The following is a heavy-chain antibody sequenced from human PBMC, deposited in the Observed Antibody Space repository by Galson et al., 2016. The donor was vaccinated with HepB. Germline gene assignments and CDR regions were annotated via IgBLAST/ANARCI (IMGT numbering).Heavy chain of an antibody. CDR1: GFTFSSSA. CDR3: AAEPMANWFDP. CDR2: IVVGGGNT. Sequence: SVKVSCKASGFTFSSSAVQWVRQVRGQRLEWIGWIVVGGGNTNYAQKFQERVTITRDMSTNTVYMELSNLRSEDTAVYYCAAEPMANWFDPWGQGTLVIVSS. V-gene: IGHV1-58*01. D-gene: IGHD5-24*01. J-gene: IGHJ5*02.